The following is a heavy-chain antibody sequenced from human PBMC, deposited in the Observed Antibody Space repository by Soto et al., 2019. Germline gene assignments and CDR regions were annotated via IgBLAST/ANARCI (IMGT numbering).Heavy chain of an antibody. CDR2: ISGSGGST. J-gene: IGHJ4*02. Sequence: GGSLRLSCAASGFTFSSYAMSWVRQAPGKGLEWVSAISGSGGSTYYADSVKGRFTISRDNSKNTLYLQMNSLRAEDTAVYYCAKEADIVVVVAATPGDDYWGQGTLVTVSS. CDR1: GFTFSSYA. D-gene: IGHD2-15*01. CDR3: AKEADIVVVVAATPGDDY. V-gene: IGHV3-23*01.